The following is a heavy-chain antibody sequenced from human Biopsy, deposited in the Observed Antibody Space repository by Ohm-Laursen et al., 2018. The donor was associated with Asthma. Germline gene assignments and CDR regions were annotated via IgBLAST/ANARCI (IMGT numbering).Heavy chain of an antibody. CDR2: LSYNGNNR. CDR3: ARGDWYGSASNGY. V-gene: IGHV3-30*03. J-gene: IGHJ4*02. Sequence: SLRLSCAASGFILSNYDMHWVRQAPGKGLEWVAVLSYNGNNRYYADSVRGRFTISRDNSENTLYLQMNSLRVEDTAVYYCARGDWYGSASNGYWGQGTLVTVSA. D-gene: IGHD6-6*01. CDR1: GFILSNYD.